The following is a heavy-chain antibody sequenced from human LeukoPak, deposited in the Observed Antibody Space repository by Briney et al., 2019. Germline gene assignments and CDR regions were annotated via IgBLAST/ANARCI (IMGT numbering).Heavy chain of an antibody. V-gene: IGHV3-48*03. CDR1: GFTFSSHY. J-gene: IGHJ4*02. D-gene: IGHD4-17*01. CDR2: IGKTGDVI. Sequence: GGSLRLSCEASGFTFSSHYMSWIRQAPGKGLEFVAYIGKTGDVISYSDSVQGRFTISRDNAKNSLYLQMNSLRGEDTAVYYCARDPAYGALDYWGQGALVTVSS. CDR3: ARDPAYGALDY.